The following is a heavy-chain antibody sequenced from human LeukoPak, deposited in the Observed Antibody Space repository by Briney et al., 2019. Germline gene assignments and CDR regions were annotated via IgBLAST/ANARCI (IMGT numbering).Heavy chain of an antibody. Sequence: SETLSLTCTVSRYSISSGYYWGWIRQPPGKELEWIGSICHSGSASYNPSLKSRVTISVDTSKNQFSLKLSSLTAADTAVYYCARVQPESIAVARLGTGYWGQGTLVTVSS. D-gene: IGHD6-19*01. CDR3: ARVQPESIAVARLGTGY. J-gene: IGHJ4*02. V-gene: IGHV4-38-2*02. CDR1: RYSISSGYY. CDR2: ICHSGSA.